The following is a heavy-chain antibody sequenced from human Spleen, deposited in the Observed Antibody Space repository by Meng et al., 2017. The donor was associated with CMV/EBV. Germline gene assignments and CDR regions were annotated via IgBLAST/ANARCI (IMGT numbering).Heavy chain of an antibody. Sequence: ASVKVSCKASGYTFTGYYMHWVRQAPGQGLEWLGGFDPEKAETIYAQRFQGRVTMTEDTSTDTAYMELSSLRSEDTAVYYCAMDRPYRRSIRGAHYGMDVWGQGTTVTVSS. CDR1: GYTFTGYY. J-gene: IGHJ6*02. CDR2: FDPEKAET. V-gene: IGHV1-24*01. CDR3: AMDRPYRRSIRGAHYGMDV. D-gene: IGHD6-6*01.